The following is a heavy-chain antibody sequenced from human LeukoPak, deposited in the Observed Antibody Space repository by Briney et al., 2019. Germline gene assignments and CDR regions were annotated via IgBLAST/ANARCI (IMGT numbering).Heavy chain of an antibody. Sequence: GGSLRLSCAASGFTFSSYSMNWVRQAPGKGLEWISYISSSSSIISYADSVRGRFTISRDNAKNSLYLQMNSLRAEDTALYYCARDLNWAFDNWGQGSLVTVSS. CDR2: ISSSSSII. V-gene: IGHV3-48*01. D-gene: IGHD7-27*01. CDR3: ARDLNWAFDN. CDR1: GFTFSSYS. J-gene: IGHJ5*02.